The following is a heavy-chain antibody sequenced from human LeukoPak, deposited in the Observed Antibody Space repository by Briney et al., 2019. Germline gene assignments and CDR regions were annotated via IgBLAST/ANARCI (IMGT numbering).Heavy chain of an antibody. CDR2: ITSISNYI. CDR1: GFTFSRYN. CDR3: ARGSHYYDSSGPHSY. V-gene: IGHV3-21*04. Sequence: GGSLRLSCAASGFTFSRYNMDWVRQAPGRGLEWVSSITSISNYIYYADSVKGRFTISRDNAKNSLYLQMNSLRAEDTAVYYCARGSHYYDSSGPHSYWGQGTLVTVSS. J-gene: IGHJ4*02. D-gene: IGHD3-22*01.